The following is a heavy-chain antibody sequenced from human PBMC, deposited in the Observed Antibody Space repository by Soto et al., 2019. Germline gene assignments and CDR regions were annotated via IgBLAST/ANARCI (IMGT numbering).Heavy chain of an antibody. D-gene: IGHD6-13*01. CDR1: GFDFGDYY. V-gene: IGHV3-11*01. J-gene: IGHJ4*02. CDR2: IDSGDGTT. CDR3: VRPYYSSSWFPFDR. Sequence: PGGSLVVGCTGSGFDFGDYYMSWIRQAPGKGLEWVSYIDSGDGTTYYTDSVKGRFTISRDNAKKTVYLQMSSLRVEDTALYYCVRPYYSSSWFPFDRWGQGTMVTVSS.